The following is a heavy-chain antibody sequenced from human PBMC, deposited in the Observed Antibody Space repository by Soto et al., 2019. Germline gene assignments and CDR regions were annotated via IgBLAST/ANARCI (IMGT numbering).Heavy chain of an antibody. CDR2: INPNSGGT. CDR3: ARGPYCSGGSCPDYYYYYGMDV. D-gene: IGHD2-15*01. J-gene: IGHJ6*02. CDR1: GNTVPNYA. Sequence: ASVKVSCKASGNTVPNYAIHWVRQAPGQGLEWMGWINPNSGGTNYAQKFQGWVTMTRDTSISTAYMELSRLRSDDTAVYYCARGPYCSGGSCPDYYYYYGMDVWGQGTTVTVSS. V-gene: IGHV1-2*04.